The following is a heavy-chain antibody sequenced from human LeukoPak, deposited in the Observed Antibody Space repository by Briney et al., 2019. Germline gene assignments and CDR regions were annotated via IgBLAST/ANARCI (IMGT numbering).Heavy chain of an antibody. CDR3: ARQFGGSSRSFAFDV. J-gene: IGHJ3*01. CDR2: IYPGDSDT. V-gene: IGHV5-51*01. D-gene: IGHD6-13*01. CDR1: GYSFTSSW. Sequence: GESLKISCKGSGYSFTSSWIGWVRQMPGKGLEWMGIIYPGDSDTRYSPSFQGQVTISADKSINTAYLQWSSLKASDTAMYYCARQFGGSSRSFAFDVWGQGTMVTVSS.